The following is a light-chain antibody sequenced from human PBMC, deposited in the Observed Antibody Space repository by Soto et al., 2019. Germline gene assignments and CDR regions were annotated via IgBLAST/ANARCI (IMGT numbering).Light chain of an antibody. V-gene: IGKV3-20*01. J-gene: IGKJ1*01. CDR3: YQYGSTPPT. CDR2: DAS. Sequence: EIVLTQSPGTLSLSPGERATLSCRASQSLNNFLGWYQQKPGQAPRLLIYDASNRATGIPARFSGSGSGTDFTLTISRLEPEDFVVFYCYQYGSTPPTFGQGTKVDI. CDR1: QSLNNF.